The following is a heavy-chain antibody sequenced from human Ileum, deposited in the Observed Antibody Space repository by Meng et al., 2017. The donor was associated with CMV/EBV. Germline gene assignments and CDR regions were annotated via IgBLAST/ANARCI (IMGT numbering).Heavy chain of an antibody. CDR2: ISYDGRNK. V-gene: IGHV3-30*04. CDR1: GFTFSSYA. Sequence: GESLKISCAGSGFTFSSYALHWVRQAPGKGLEWVAFISYDGRNKYYADSVKGRFNISTDNSENTLYLQMNSLRAEDTALYYCATGGCQQPLFDYWGQGTLVTVSS. J-gene: IGHJ4*02. D-gene: IGHD1/OR15-1a*01. CDR3: ATGGCQQPLFDY.